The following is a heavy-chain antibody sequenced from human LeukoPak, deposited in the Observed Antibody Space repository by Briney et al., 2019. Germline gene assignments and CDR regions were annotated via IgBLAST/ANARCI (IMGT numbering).Heavy chain of an antibody. CDR1: GGSISSSSYY. CDR2: IYHSGST. J-gene: IGHJ4*02. D-gene: IGHD6-13*01. Sequence: SETLSLTCTVSGGSISSSSYYWGWIRQPPGKGLEWIGSIYHSGSTYYNPSLKSRVTISVDTSKNQFSLKLSSVTAADTAVYYCARDRFMVSSSWYPSYFDYWGQGTLVTVSS. V-gene: IGHV4-39*07. CDR3: ARDRFMVSSSWYPSYFDY.